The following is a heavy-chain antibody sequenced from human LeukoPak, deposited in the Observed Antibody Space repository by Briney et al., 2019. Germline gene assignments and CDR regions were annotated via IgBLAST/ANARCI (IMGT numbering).Heavy chain of an antibody. Sequence: SETLSLTCTVSGGSISSSSYYWGWIRQPPGKGLEWIGSIYYSGSTNYNPSLKSRVTISVDTSKNQFSLKLSSVTAADTAVYYCASTGSGSYDYWGQGTLVTVSS. CDR3: ASTGSGSYDY. D-gene: IGHD1-26*01. V-gene: IGHV4-39*07. CDR2: IYYSGST. CDR1: GGSISSSSYY. J-gene: IGHJ4*02.